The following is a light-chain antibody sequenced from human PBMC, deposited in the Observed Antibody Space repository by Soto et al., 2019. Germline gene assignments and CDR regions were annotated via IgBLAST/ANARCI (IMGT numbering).Light chain of an antibody. V-gene: IGKV3-15*01. Sequence: EILMTQPPGTLSVSPGERVTLSCRASESIRSNLAWYHQKPGQPPRLLLYGASIRATNVPARFSGSGSGTEFTLTISSLQSEDFAVYYCQQRSSWPLTFGGGTKVEIK. CDR3: QQRSSWPLT. J-gene: IGKJ4*01. CDR1: ESIRSN. CDR2: GAS.